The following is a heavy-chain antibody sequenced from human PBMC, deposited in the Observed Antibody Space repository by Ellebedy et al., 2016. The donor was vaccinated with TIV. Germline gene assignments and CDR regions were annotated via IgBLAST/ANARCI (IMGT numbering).Heavy chain of an antibody. Sequence: GESLKISCAASGFTFSSYAMHWVRQAPGKGLEWVAVISYDGSNKYYADSVKGRFTISRDNSKNTLYLQMNSLRAEDTAVYYCARAYHDQWLALYYFDYWGQGTLVTVSS. J-gene: IGHJ4*02. CDR1: GFTFSSYA. CDR2: ISYDGSNK. D-gene: IGHD6-19*01. V-gene: IGHV3-30*04. CDR3: ARAYHDQWLALYYFDY.